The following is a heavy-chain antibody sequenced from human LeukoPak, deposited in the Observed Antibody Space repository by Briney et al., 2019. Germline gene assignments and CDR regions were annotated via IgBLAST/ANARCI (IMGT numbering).Heavy chain of an antibody. CDR2: INHSGST. CDR1: GGSFSGYY. CDR3: ARGRGRGRFNWFDP. Sequence: PSETLSLTCAVYGGSFSGYYWSWIRQPPGKGLEWIGEINHSGSTNYNPSLKSRVTISVDTSKNQFSLKLSSVTAADTAVYYCARGRGRGRFNWFDPWGQGTLVTVSS. V-gene: IGHV4-34*01. J-gene: IGHJ5*02. D-gene: IGHD3-16*01.